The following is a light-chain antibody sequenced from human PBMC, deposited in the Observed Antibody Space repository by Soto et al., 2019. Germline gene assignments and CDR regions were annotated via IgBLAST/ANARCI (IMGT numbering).Light chain of an antibody. CDR1: QSVNSY. CDR3: QQYGSSNT. J-gene: IGKJ5*01. Sequence: IVLTQSPATLSLSPGEGATLSCRASQSVNSYLAWYQQKPGQAPRLLIYGASRRATGLPDRFSGSGSGTDFTLTISRLEPEDFAVYYCQQYGSSNTFGQGTRLEIK. V-gene: IGKV3-20*01. CDR2: GAS.